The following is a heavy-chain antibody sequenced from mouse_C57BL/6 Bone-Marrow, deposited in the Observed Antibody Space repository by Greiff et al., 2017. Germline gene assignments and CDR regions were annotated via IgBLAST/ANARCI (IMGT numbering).Heavy chain of an antibody. CDR1: GFNITDYY. V-gene: IGHV14-2*01. CDR2: IDPEDGET. J-gene: IGHJ3*01. D-gene: IGHD1-1*01. Sequence: VQLQQSGAELVKPGASVKLSCTASGFNITDYYMHWVKQRTEQGLEWIGRIDPEDGETKYAPKFQGKATLTADTSSNTAYLQLSSLTSEDTAVYYCALGGSSPAWFAYWGQGTLVTVSA. CDR3: ALGGSSPAWFAY.